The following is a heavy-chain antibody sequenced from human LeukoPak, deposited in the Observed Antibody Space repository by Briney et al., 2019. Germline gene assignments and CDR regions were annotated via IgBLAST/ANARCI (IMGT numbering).Heavy chain of an antibody. Sequence: HPGGSLRLSCAASGFTFSSYAMSWVRKTPGKGLEWVSAISGSGGSTYYADSVKGRFTISRDNSKNTLYLQMNSLRAEDTAVYYCARGGFEYSSSSDWFDPWGQGTLVTVSS. CDR2: ISGSGGST. D-gene: IGHD6-6*01. CDR1: GFTFSSYA. J-gene: IGHJ5*02. V-gene: IGHV3-23*01. CDR3: ARGGFEYSSSSDWFDP.